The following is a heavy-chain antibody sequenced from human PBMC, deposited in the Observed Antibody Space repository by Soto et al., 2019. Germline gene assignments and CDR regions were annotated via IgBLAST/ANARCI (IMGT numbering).Heavy chain of an antibody. CDR1: GFTFRTYA. CDR2: IFGSGGTT. Sequence: XXSLRLSFAASGFTFRTYAMGWVRQAPGEGLEWVSGIFGSGGTTDFAAPVKGRFAISRDDSKDMVYLQMNSLKTEDTGIYYCTTDSYSTMIVVRFDYWGHGTLVTVSS. D-gene: IGHD3-22*01. CDR3: TTDSYSTMIVVRFDY. J-gene: IGHJ4*01. V-gene: IGHV3-15*01.